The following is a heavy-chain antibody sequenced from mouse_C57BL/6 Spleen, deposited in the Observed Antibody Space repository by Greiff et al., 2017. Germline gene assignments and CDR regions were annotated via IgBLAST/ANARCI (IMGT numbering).Heavy chain of an antibody. J-gene: IGHJ4*01. V-gene: IGHV1-50*01. CDR3: ARGLLYAMDD. D-gene: IGHD3-1*01. CDR1: GYTFTSYW. CDR2: IAPSDSYT. Sequence: VQLQQPGAELVKPGASVKLSCKASGYTFTSYWMQWVKQRPGQGLEWIGEIAPSDSYTNYNQKFKGTATLTVDTSSSTAYMQLSSLTSEDSAVYYCARGLLYAMDDWGQGTSVTVSA.